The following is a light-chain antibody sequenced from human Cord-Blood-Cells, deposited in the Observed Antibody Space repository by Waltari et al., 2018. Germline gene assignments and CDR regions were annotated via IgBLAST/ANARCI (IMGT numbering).Light chain of an antibody. CDR3: CSYAGSSTWV. V-gene: IGLV2-23*02. CDR1: SSDVGSYNL. J-gene: IGLJ3*02. Sequence: QSALTQPASVSGSPGQSITISCTGTSSDVGSYNLVSWYQQHPGKAPKLMIYEVSKRPSGVSNRFSGSTSGKTASLTISGLQAEDEADYYCCSYAGSSTWVFGGGPKLTVL. CDR2: EVS.